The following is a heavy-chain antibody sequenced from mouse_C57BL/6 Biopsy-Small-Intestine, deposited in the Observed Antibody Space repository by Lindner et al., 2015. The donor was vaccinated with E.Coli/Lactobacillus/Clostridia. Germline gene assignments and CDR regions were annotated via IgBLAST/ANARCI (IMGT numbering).Heavy chain of an antibody. J-gene: IGHJ4*01. D-gene: IGHD2-4*01. V-gene: IGHV7-1*01. Sequence: VQLQESGGGLVQSGRSLRLSCATSGFTFSDFYMEWVRQAPGKGLEWIAASRNKANDYTTEYSASVKGRFIVSRDTSQSILYLQMSALRAEDTAIYYCARGPYDYDGTMDYWGQGTSVTVSS. CDR1: GFTFSDFY. CDR3: ARGPYDYDGTMDY. CDR2: SRNKANDYTT.